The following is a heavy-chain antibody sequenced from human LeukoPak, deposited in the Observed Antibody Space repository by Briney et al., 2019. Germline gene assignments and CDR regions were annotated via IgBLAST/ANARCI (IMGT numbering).Heavy chain of an antibody. CDR1: GYTFTGYY. Sequence: ASVKVSCKASGYTFTGYYMHSVRQATGQGLEWMGWMNPNSGNTGYAQKFQGRVTMTRNTSISTAYMELSSLRSEDTAVYYCVMPPMVRGVISDAFDIWGQGTMVTVSS. CDR3: VMPPMVRGVISDAFDI. J-gene: IGHJ3*02. V-gene: IGHV1-8*02. D-gene: IGHD3-10*01. CDR2: MNPNSGNT.